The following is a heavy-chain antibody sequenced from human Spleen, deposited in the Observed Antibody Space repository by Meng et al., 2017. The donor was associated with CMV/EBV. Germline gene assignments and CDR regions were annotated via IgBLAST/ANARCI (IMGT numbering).Heavy chain of an antibody. CDR3: AKGESYDILTGYYPLIGAFDI. V-gene: IGHV4-61*01. J-gene: IGHJ3*02. D-gene: IGHD3-9*01. CDR1: GGSVSSDNYY. Sequence: SETLSLTCTVSGGSVSSDNYYWSWIRQPPGKGLEWIGYIYYSGSTNYNPSLKSRVTISVDTSKNQFSLKLSSVTAADTAVYYCAKGESYDILTGYYPLIGAFDIWGQGTMVTVSS. CDR2: IYYSGST.